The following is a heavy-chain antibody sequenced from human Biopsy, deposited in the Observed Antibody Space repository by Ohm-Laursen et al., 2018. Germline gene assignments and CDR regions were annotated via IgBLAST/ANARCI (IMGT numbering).Heavy chain of an antibody. CDR2: IWYDGSNG. V-gene: IGHV3-33*01. CDR3: ARRAVAGTYNWYFDL. J-gene: IGHJ2*01. CDR1: GFIFNYG. D-gene: IGHD6-19*01. Sequence: SLRLSCAAPGFIFNYGMHWVRQAPGKGLEWVAVIWYDGSNGNYADSVKGRFTISRDNSKNTLYLQMNNLRAEDTAVYYCARRAVAGTYNWYFDLWGRGTLVTVSS.